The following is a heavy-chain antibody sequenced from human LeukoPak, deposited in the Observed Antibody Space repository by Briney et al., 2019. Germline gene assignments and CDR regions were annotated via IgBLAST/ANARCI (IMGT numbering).Heavy chain of an antibody. Sequence: SETPCLTCTVSGVSITLYYWTWSPQSPKKGLEWICDMSISGSNYSPSLSSRLTISTDTSKNHFSLRLTSVSAADTAVYYCARGNYDILSDYSLYSPRGGFDHWGQGILVTVSS. D-gene: IGHD3-9*01. V-gene: IGHV4-59*01. J-gene: IGHJ4*02. CDR2: MSISGS. CDR1: GVSITLYY. CDR3: ARGNYDILSDYSLYSPRGGFDH.